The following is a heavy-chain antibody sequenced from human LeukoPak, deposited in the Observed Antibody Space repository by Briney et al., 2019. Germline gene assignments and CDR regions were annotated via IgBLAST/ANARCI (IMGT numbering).Heavy chain of an antibody. CDR1: GGSISSSSDY. D-gene: IGHD2-15*01. Sequence: SETLSLTCTVSGGSISSSSDYWGWIRQPPGKGLEWIGSIYYSGSTYYNPSLKSRVTISVDTSKNQFSLKLSSVTAADTAVYYCARGYCSGGSCYHFDYWGQGTLVTVSS. J-gene: IGHJ4*02. CDR3: ARGYCSGGSCYHFDY. CDR2: IYYSGST. V-gene: IGHV4-39*07.